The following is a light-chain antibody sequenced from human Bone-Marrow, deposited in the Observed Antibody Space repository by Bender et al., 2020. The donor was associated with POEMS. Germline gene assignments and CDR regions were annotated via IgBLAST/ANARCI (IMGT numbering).Light chain of an antibody. V-gene: IGLV2-14*03. Sequence: SALTQPASVSGSPGQSITISCTGTSSYVGGYNYVSWYRQHPGKAPTLMIHDDTYRPSEVSNRFSGSKSGNTASLTISWLQAEEEADYYCSSYSRTSTTYVFGTGTKVTVL. CDR2: DDT. CDR3: SSYSRTSTTYV. CDR1: SSYVGGYNY. J-gene: IGLJ1*01.